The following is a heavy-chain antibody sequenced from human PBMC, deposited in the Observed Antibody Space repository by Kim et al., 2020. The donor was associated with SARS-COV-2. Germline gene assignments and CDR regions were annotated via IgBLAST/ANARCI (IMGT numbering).Heavy chain of an antibody. CDR2: ICGSGGST. Sequence: GGSLRLSCAASGFTFSSYAMSWVRQAPGKGLEWVSAICGSGGSTYYADSVKGRFTISRDNSKNTLYLQMNSLRAEDTAVYYCAKSLGGAVAGLDYWGQGTLVTVSS. J-gene: IGHJ4*02. V-gene: IGHV3-23*01. CDR1: GFTFSSYA. D-gene: IGHD6-19*01. CDR3: AKSLGGAVAGLDY.